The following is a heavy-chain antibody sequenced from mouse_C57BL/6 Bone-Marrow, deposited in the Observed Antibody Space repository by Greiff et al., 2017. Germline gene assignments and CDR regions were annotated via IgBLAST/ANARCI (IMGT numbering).Heavy chain of an antibody. V-gene: IGHV5-6*02. CDR2: ISSGGSYT. CDR1: GFTFSSYG. Sequence: EVMLVESGGDLVKPGGSLKLSCAASGFTFSSYGMSWVRQTPDKRLEWVATISSGGSYTYYPDSVKGRFPISRDNAKTTLYLQMSSLKSEDTAMYYCARHHAGFAYWGQGTLVTVSA. CDR3: ARHHAGFAY. J-gene: IGHJ3*01.